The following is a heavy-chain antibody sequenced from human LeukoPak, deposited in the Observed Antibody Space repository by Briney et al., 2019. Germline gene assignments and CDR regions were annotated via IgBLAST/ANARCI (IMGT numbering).Heavy chain of an antibody. CDR1: GYTFTNYG. J-gene: IGHJ4*02. V-gene: IGHV1-18*01. Sequence: GASVKVSCKASGYTFTNYGIFWVRQAPGRGLEWMGWISAYSGNTNYAQKLQGRVTMTTETSTSTAYMELESLRSDDTAVYYCAISQGSYYDTSGYLGGDYWGQGTLVTVSS. D-gene: IGHD3-22*01. CDR2: ISAYSGNT. CDR3: AISQGSYYDTSGYLGGDY.